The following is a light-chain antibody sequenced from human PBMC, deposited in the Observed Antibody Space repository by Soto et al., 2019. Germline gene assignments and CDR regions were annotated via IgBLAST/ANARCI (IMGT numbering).Light chain of an antibody. CDR2: DVS. CDR1: SSNVGGYNY. V-gene: IGLV2-11*01. CDR3: CSYEGTYTPYV. Sequence: QSALTQPRSVSGSPGQSVAISCTGTSSNVGGYNYVSWFQQHPGKVPKLLIYDVSKRPSGVPDRFSGSKSGNTASLTISGLQAEDEADYYCCSYEGTYTPYVFGTGTQLTVL. J-gene: IGLJ1*01.